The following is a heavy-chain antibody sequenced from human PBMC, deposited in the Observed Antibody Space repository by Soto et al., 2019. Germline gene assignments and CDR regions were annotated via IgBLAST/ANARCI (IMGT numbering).Heavy chain of an antibody. J-gene: IGHJ4*02. Sequence: EVQLLESGGGLVQPGGSLRLSCAASGFTFSSYAMSWVRQSPGKGVEWVSAISGSGGSTYYADSAKGRFTSSRENSKNPLYLQMKRLSDEDKAVYYCARDLRKWRQGTLVTVS. CDR3: ARDLRK. CDR1: GFTFSSYA. V-gene: IGHV3-23*01. CDR2: ISGSGGST.